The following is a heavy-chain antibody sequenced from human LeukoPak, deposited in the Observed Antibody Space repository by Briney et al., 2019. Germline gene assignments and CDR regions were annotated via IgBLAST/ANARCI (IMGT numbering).Heavy chain of an antibody. V-gene: IGHV4-39*01. CDR2: IYYSGST. CDR1: GGSISSSSYY. J-gene: IGHJ4*02. Sequence: PSETLSLTCTVSGGSISSSSYYWGWIRQPPGKGLEWIGSIYYSGSTYYNPSLKSRVTISVDTSKNQFSLKLSSVTAADTAVYYCARGEGRWLQLDGYWGQGTLVTVSS. CDR3: ARGEGRWLQLDGY. D-gene: IGHD5-24*01.